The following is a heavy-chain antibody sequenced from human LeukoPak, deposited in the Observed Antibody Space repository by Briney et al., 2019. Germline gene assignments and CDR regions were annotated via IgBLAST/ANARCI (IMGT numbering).Heavy chain of an antibody. CDR1: GGTFSSYA. CDR3: ARGSRERNYDFWSGYPPFDY. D-gene: IGHD3-3*01. Sequence: GASVTVSCKASGGTFSSYAISWVRQAPGQGLEWMGGIIPIFGTTNYAQKFQGRVTITTDESTSTAYMELSSLRSEDTAVYYCARGSRERNYDFWSGYPPFDYWGQGTLVTVSS. CDR2: IIPIFGTT. V-gene: IGHV1-69*05. J-gene: IGHJ4*02.